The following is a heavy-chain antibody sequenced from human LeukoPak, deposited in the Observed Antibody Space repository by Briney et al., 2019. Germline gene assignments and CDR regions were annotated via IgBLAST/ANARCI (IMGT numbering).Heavy chain of an antibody. D-gene: IGHD4-17*01. CDR2: ISGSGAIT. CDR3: AKIIAVTESYWYGMDV. Sequence: GGSLRLSCAASGFTFTSYEMNWVRQAPGRGLEWVSGISGSGAITDYVDSVKGRFTISRDNSKNTVYLQMHSLRPEDTAVYYCAKIIAVTESYWYGMDVWGQGTTVTVSS. CDR1: GFTFTSYE. V-gene: IGHV3-23*01. J-gene: IGHJ6*02.